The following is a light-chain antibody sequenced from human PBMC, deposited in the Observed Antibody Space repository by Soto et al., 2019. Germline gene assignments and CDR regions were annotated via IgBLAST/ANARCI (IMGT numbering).Light chain of an antibody. J-gene: IGLJ1*01. V-gene: IGLV3-21*04. CDR3: QVWDSSSDPPDNDV. Sequence: SYELTQPPSVSVAPGKTARITCGGNNIGSKSVHWYQQKPGQAPVLVIYYDSDRPSGIPERFSGSNSGNTATLTISRVEAGDEADYYCQVWDSSSDPPDNDVFGTGTKVTVL. CDR1: NIGSKS. CDR2: YDS.